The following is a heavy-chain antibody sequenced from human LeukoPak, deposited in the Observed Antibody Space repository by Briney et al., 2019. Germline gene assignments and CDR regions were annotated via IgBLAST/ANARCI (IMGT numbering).Heavy chain of an antibody. J-gene: IGHJ4*02. CDR2: ISASGDTT. CDR1: GFTFSSYA. V-gene: IGHV3-23*01. CDR3: ASRPRSTVVAPWDY. D-gene: IGHD3-22*01. Sequence: GGSLRLSCAASGFTFSSYAMHWVRRAPGKGLEWVSGISASGDTTYYGDSVKGRFIISKDYSKNTLYLQMNGLRAEDTALYYCASRPRSTVVAPWDYWGQGTLVTVSS.